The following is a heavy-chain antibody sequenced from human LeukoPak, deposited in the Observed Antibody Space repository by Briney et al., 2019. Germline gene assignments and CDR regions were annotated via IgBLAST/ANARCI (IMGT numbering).Heavy chain of an antibody. D-gene: IGHD6-13*01. CDR3: ARDRSSSRDLDN. Sequence: GGSLRLSCAVSGFTFSDYSMNWVRQAPGKGLESLTCIGSSTSSHIYYADSVRGRFTTSRDNAKNSLYVQMNGLRAEDTAVYYCARDRSSSRDLDNWGQGTLVTVSS. J-gene: IGHJ4*02. CDR1: GFTFSDYS. V-gene: IGHV3-21*01. CDR2: IGSSTSSHI.